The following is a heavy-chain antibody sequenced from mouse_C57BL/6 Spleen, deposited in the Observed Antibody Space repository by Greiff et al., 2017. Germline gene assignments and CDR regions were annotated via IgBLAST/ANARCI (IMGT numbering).Heavy chain of an antibody. CDR3: ARKSGSSFSMDY. CDR1: GYTFTSYW. J-gene: IGHJ4*01. V-gene: IGHV1-61*01. Sequence: QVQLQQPGAELVRPGSSVKLSCKASGYTFTSYWMDWVKQRPGQGLEWIGNIYPSDSETHYNQKFKDKATLTVDKSSSTAYMQLSSLTSEDSAVYYCARKSGSSFSMDYWGQGTSVTVSS. D-gene: IGHD1-1*01. CDR2: IYPSDSET.